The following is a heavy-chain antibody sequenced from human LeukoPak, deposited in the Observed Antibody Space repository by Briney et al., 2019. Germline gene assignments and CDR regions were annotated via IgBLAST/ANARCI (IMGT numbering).Heavy chain of an antibody. CDR3: ARDGRLRSYGYGWFDP. Sequence: GRSLRLSCAASGFTFSSYAMHWVRQAPGKGLEWVAVISYDGSNKYYADSVKGRFTISRDNSKNTLYLQMNSLRAEDTAVYYCARDGRLRSYGYGWFDPWGQGTLVTVSS. V-gene: IGHV3-30-3*01. D-gene: IGHD5-18*01. CDR1: GFTFSSYA. CDR2: ISYDGSNK. J-gene: IGHJ5*02.